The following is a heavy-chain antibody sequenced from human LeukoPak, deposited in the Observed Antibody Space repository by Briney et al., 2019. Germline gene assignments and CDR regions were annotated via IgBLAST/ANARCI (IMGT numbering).Heavy chain of an antibody. J-gene: IGHJ3*02. Sequence: PSETLSLTCTVSVGSISSYYWSWIRQPPGKGLEWIGYIYYSGSTNYNPSLKSRVTISVDTSKNQFSLKLSSVTAADTAVYYCARASYSSGWYVAFDIWGQGTMVTVSS. D-gene: IGHD6-19*01. V-gene: IGHV4-59*01. CDR1: VGSISSYY. CDR3: ARASYSSGWYVAFDI. CDR2: IYYSGST.